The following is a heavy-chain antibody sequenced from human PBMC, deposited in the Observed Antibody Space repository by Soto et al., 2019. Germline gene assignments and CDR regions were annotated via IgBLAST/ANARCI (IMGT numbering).Heavy chain of an antibody. CDR3: ARLGHLQRDEANWYDP. V-gene: IGHV5-51*01. Sequence: GESLKISCKGSGYSFTSYWIGWVRQMPGKGLEWMGIIYPGDSDTRYSPSFQGQVTSSANKSISTAYLQWSSLKASDTAMYYCARLGHLQRDEANWYDPWGQGTLVTVSS. J-gene: IGHJ5*02. CDR2: IYPGDSDT. D-gene: IGHD3-10*01. CDR1: GYSFTSYW.